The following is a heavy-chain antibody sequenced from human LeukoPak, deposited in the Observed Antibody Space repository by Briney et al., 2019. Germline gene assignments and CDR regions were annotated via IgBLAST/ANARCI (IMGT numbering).Heavy chain of an antibody. CDR3: AAFPYYDSSGYDDY. CDR2: ISWNSGSI. Sequence: GGPLRLSCAASGFTFDDYAMHWVRQAPGKGLEWVSGISWNSGSIGYADSVKGRFTISRDNAKNSLYLQMNSLRAEDAALYYCAAFPYYDSSGYDDYWGQGTLVTVSS. J-gene: IGHJ4*02. D-gene: IGHD3-22*01. CDR1: GFTFDDYA. V-gene: IGHV3-9*01.